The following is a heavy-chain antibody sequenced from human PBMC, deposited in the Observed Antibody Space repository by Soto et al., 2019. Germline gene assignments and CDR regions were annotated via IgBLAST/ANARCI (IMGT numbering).Heavy chain of an antibody. V-gene: IGHV4-59*08. Sequence: SETLSLTCTVSGGSISSYYWSWIRQPPGKRLEWIGYIYYSGSTNYNPSLKSRVTISVDTSKNHFSLKLSSVTAADTAVYYCARRYGSAIDYWGQGTLVTVSS. CDR3: ARRYGSAIDY. D-gene: IGHD1-26*01. J-gene: IGHJ4*02. CDR1: GGSISSYY. CDR2: IYYSGST.